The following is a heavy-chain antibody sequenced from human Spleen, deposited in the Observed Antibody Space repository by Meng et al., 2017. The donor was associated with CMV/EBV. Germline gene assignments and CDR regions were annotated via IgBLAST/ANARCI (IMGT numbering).Heavy chain of an antibody. CDR1: GGSISSGDYY. J-gene: IGHJ5*02. CDR2: IYYSGDT. CDR3: ARIGPLFWFDP. Sequence: CTVSGGSISSGDYYWSWIRQPPGKGLEWIGYIYYSGDTYYSPSLKSRPAISIDRSKNQFSLKLTSVTAADTAVYYCARIGPLFWFDPWGLGTLVTVSS. D-gene: IGHD2-21*01. V-gene: IGHV4-30-4*08.